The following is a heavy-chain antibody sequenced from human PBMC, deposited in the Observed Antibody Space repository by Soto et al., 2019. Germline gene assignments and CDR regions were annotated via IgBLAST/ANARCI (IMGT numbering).Heavy chain of an antibody. Sequence: QVQLVESGGGVVQPGRSLRLSCAASGFTFSSYGMHWVRQAPGKGLEWVAVIWYDGSNRYYADSVRGRFTISRDNSENTLYLQMNSLRAEDTAVFYCARVRSGYYPTLDYWGQGTLVTVSS. CDR1: GFTFSSYG. D-gene: IGHD3-22*01. V-gene: IGHV3-33*01. J-gene: IGHJ4*02. CDR2: IWYDGSNR. CDR3: ARVRSGYYPTLDY.